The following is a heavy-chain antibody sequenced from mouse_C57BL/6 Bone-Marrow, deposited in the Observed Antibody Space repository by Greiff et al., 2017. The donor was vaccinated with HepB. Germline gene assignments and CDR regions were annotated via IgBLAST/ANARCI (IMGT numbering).Heavy chain of an antibody. CDR3: TRDRGGNYWYFDV. J-gene: IGHJ1*03. D-gene: IGHD1-1*02. V-gene: IGHV5-9-1*02. CDR1: GFTFSSYA. Sequence: EVHLVESGEGLVKPGGSLKLSCAASGFTFSSYAMSWVRQTPEKRLEWVAYISSGGDYIYYADTVKGRFTISRDNARNTLYLQMSSLKSEDTAMYYCTRDRGGNYWYFDVWGTGTTVTVSS. CDR2: ISSGGDYI.